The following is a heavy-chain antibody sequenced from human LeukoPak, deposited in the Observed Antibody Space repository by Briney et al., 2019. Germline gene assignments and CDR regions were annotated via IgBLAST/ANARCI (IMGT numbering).Heavy chain of an antibody. CDR2: ISSSGSTI. V-gene: IGHV3-11*01. Sequence: GGSLRLSCAASGFTFSDYYMSWIRQAPGKGLERVSYISSSGSTIYYADSVKGRFTISRDNAKNSLYLQMNSLRAEDTAVYYCARELIVVVPAAMGKQYYYYGMDVWGQGTTVTVSS. CDR1: GFTFSDYY. D-gene: IGHD2-2*01. J-gene: IGHJ6*02. CDR3: ARELIVVVPAAMGKQYYYYGMDV.